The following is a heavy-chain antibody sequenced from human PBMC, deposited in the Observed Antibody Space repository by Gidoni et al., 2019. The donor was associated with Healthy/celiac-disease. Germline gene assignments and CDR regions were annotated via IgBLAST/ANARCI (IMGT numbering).Heavy chain of an antibody. CDR3: ARHLRSTSFGVVISPDY. D-gene: IGHD3-3*01. V-gene: IGHV4-39*01. CDR1: GGSISSSSYY. Sequence: QLQLQESGPGLVKPSETLSLTCTVSGGSISSSSYYWGWIRQPPGKGLEWIGSIYYSGSTYYNPSLKSRVTISVDTSKNQFSLKLSSVTAADTAVYYCARHLRSTSFGVVISPDYWGQGTLVTVSS. CDR2: IYYSGST. J-gene: IGHJ4*02.